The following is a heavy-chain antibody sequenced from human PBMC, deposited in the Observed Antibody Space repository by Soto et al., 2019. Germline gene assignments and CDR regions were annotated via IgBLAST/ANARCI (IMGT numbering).Heavy chain of an antibody. Sequence: GGSLRLSCAASGFTFSSYATSWVRQAPGKGLEWVSAISGSGGSTYYADSVKGRFTISRDNSKNTLYLQMNSLRAEETAVYCCAQDLLSHFRPLGYCSSTCCYAGSGFDYWGQGTLVTVSS. V-gene: IGHV3-23*01. CDR3: AQDLLSHFRPLGYCSSTCCYAGSGFDY. D-gene: IGHD2-2*01. J-gene: IGHJ4*02. CDR2: ISGSGGST. CDR1: GFTFSSYA.